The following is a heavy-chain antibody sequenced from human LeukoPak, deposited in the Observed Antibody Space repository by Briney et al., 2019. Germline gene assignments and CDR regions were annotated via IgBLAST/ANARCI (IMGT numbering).Heavy chain of an antibody. CDR1: GGSISSYY. D-gene: IGHD1-7*01. V-gene: IGHV4-4*07. Sequence: SETLSLTCTVSGGSISSYYWSWIRQPAGKGLEWIGRIYTSGSTNYNPSLKSRVTMSVDTSKNQFSLKLSSVTAADTAVYYCARDGSITGTTILGHFDYWGQGTLVTVSS. CDR2: IYTSGST. CDR3: ARDGSITGTTILGHFDY. J-gene: IGHJ4*02.